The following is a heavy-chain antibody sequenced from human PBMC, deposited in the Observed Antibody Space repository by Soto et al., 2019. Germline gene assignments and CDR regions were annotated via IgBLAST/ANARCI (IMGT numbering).Heavy chain of an antibody. CDR3: AKDIDVYRGNQAFDY. CDR1: GFTFDDYA. Sequence: GGSLRLSCAASGFTFDDYAMHWVRQAPGKGLEWVSGISWNSGSIGYADSVKGRFTISRDNAKNSLYLQMNSLRAEDTALYYYAKDIDVYRGNQAFDYWGQGTMVTVSS. J-gene: IGHJ4*02. V-gene: IGHV3-9*01. D-gene: IGHD5-18*01. CDR2: ISWNSGSI.